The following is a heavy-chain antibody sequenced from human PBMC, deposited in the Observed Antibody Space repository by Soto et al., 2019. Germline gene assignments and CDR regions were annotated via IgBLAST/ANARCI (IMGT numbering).Heavy chain of an antibody. Sequence: GGSLRLSCAASGFTFSSYAMSWVRQAPGKGLEWVSAISSTTNYIYYADSMKGRFTVSRDNAKNSVYLEMNSLSAEDTAVYYCARESEDLTSNFDYWGQGTLVTVSS. CDR1: GFTFSSYA. CDR3: ARESEDLTSNFDY. J-gene: IGHJ4*02. CDR2: ISSTTNYI. V-gene: IGHV3-21*01.